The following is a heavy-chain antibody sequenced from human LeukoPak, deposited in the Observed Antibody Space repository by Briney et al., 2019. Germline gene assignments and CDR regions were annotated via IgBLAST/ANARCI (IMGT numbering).Heavy chain of an antibody. CDR1: GGSISSGDYY. J-gene: IGHJ4*02. D-gene: IGHD6-13*01. CDR3: ARASQGQQPYLVDY. Sequence: SETLSLTCTVSGGSISSGDYYWSWIRQPPGKGLEWIGYIYYSGSTNYNPSLKSRVTISVDASKNQFSLKLSSVTAADTAVYYCARASQGQQPYLVDYWGQGTLVTVSS. V-gene: IGHV4-61*08. CDR2: IYYSGST.